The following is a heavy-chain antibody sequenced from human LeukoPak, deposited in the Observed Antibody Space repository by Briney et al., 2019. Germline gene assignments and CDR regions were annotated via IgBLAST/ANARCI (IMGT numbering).Heavy chain of an antibody. J-gene: IGHJ4*02. CDR1: GYSFTSYW. D-gene: IGHD3-22*01. CDR2: IYPGDSDT. CDR3: ARLIVDYYDSSGYYQLYYFDY. Sequence: GESLKISCKGSGYSFTSYWIGWVRQMPGKGLEWMGIIYPGDSDTRYSPSFQGRVTISADKSISTAYLQWSSLKASDTAMYYCARLIVDYYDSSGYYQLYYFDYWGQGTLVTVSS. V-gene: IGHV5-51*01.